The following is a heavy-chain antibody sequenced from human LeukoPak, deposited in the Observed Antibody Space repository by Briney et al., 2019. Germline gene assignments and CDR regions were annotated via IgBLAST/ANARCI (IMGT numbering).Heavy chain of an antibody. V-gene: IGHV3-23*01. D-gene: IGHD3-10*01. Sequence: QPGGSLRLSCAASGFTFSSYWMHWVRQAPGKGLEWVSAISGSGGSTYYADSVKGRFTISRDNSKNTLYLQMNSLRAEDTAVYYCAKMPSITMVRGDDYYFDYWGQGTLVTVSS. CDR3: AKMPSITMVRGDDYYFDY. CDR1: GFTFSSYW. J-gene: IGHJ4*02. CDR2: ISGSGGST.